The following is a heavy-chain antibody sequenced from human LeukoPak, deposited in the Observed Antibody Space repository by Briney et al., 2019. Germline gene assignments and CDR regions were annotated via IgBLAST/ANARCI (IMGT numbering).Heavy chain of an antibody. CDR1: GFTFSSYA. CDR2: ISSNGGST. D-gene: IGHD3-10*01. J-gene: IGHJ4*02. V-gene: IGHV3-64D*06. CDR3: VKVGVLWFGELSYFDY. Sequence: GGSLRLSRSASGFTFSSYAMHRVRQAPGKGLEYVSAISSNGGSTYYADSVKGRFTISRDNSKNTLYLKMSSLRAEDTAVYYCVKVGVLWFGELSYFDYWGQGTLVTVSS.